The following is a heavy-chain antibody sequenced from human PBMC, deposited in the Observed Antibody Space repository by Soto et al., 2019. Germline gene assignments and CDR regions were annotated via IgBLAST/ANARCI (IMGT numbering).Heavy chain of an antibody. Sequence: ASETLSLTCTVSGAAVSGGDSYWSWIRQPPGKGREWIGYMYDRGSAYYNRSLKSRVTMSVDTAKNRLSLSLRSVTAADTAVYYCAGRDENVPWLAYDYWGRGTVVTVSS. D-gene: IGHD6-19*01. CDR3: AGRDENVPWLAYDY. V-gene: IGHV4-30-4*01. CDR2: MYDRGSA. CDR1: GAAVSGGDSY. J-gene: IGHJ4*02.